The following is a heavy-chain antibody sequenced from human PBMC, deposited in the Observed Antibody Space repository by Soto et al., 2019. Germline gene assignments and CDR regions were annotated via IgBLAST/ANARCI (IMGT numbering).Heavy chain of an antibody. V-gene: IGHV1-8*01. CDR1: GYTFTSLV. CDR2: MNPNSGNT. J-gene: IGHJ4*02. CDR3: ARTLYGDNVDY. D-gene: IGHD4-17*01. Sequence: QVQLVQSGAGLKKPGPSVKVSGRASGYTFTSLVINWVRKPTDQGLEWMGWMNPNSGNTGYAQKFQGRVTMTRNTSISTAYMELSSLRSEDTAVYYCARTLYGDNVDYWGQGTLVTVSS.